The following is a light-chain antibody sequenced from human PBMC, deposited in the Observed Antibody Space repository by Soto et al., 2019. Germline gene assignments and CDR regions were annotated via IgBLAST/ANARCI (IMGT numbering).Light chain of an antibody. Sequence: IQITQSPSALSASVGDRVTITCRASQTISNWLAWYQQKPGKAPKLLIYDASSLEGGVPSRFSGSGSGTEFTLTLSSLQPDDFATYYCQQYYSYWTFGQGTKV. CDR1: QTISNW. CDR2: DAS. CDR3: QQYYSYWT. J-gene: IGKJ1*01. V-gene: IGKV1-5*01.